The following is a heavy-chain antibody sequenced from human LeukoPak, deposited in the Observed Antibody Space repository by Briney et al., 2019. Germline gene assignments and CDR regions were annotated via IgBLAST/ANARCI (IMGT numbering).Heavy chain of an antibody. J-gene: IGHJ5*02. V-gene: IGHV1-18*01. Sequence: ASVKVSCKASGYTFTSYGISWVRQAPGQGLEWMGWISAYNGNTNYAQKLQGRVTVTTDTSTSTAYMELRSLRSDDTAVYYCARDQDYDFWSGYGWFDPWGQGTLVTVSP. D-gene: IGHD3-3*01. CDR2: ISAYNGNT. CDR3: ARDQDYDFWSGYGWFDP. CDR1: GYTFTSYG.